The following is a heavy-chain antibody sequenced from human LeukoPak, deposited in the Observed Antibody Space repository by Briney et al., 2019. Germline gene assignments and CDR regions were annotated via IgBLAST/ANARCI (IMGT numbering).Heavy chain of an antibody. J-gene: IGHJ3*01. Sequence: GGSLRLSWAAAGFILRSYWMVWVRQAPGKGLEWVSAFSATDGSAQYAESVRGRFTISRDNSKNSRYLQMNSLRDEDTAVYFCAKARIAAAGTGAFDVWGQGTMVTVSS. D-gene: IGHD6-13*01. CDR1: GFILRSYW. CDR3: AKARIAAAGTGAFDV. V-gene: IGHV3-23*01. CDR2: FSATDGSA.